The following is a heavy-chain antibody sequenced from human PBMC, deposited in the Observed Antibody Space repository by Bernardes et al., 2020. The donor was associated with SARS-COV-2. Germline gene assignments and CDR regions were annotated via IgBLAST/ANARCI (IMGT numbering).Heavy chain of an antibody. CDR1: GDSISSINYY. V-gene: IGHV4-39*01. J-gene: IGHJ2*01. Sequence: SESLSLTCTVSGDSISSINYYWGWLLQPPGKGLEWIGSIYYSGSTYYNPSLKSRVTISVDTSKNQFSLKLSSVTAADTAVYYCARTPGGITMIVVVPPAYFDLWGRGTLVTVSS. D-gene: IGHD3-22*01. CDR2: IYYSGST. CDR3: ARTPGGITMIVVVPPAYFDL.